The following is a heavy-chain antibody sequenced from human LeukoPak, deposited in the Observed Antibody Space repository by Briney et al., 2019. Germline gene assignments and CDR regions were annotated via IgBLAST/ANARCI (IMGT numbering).Heavy chain of an antibody. CDR2: INWNGGST. Sequence: GGSLRLSCAASGFTFDDYGMSWVRQAPGKGLEWVSGINWNGGSTGYADSVKGRFTISRDNAKNSLYLQMNSLRAEDTAVYYCARVTYGSGTYGAFDYWGQGTLVTVSS. CDR1: GFTFDDYG. D-gene: IGHD3-10*01. V-gene: IGHV3-20*04. CDR3: ARVTYGSGTYGAFDY. J-gene: IGHJ4*02.